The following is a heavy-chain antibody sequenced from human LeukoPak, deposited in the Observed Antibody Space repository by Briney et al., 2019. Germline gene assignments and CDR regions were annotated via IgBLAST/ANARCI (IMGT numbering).Heavy chain of an antibody. CDR2: ITSSGGGT. J-gene: IGHJ4*02. V-gene: IGHV3-23*01. CDR3: AKARWEPNFDY. D-gene: IGHD1-26*01. Sequence: GGSLRLSCAASGFTFNIYAMSWVRQAPGKGLEWVSSITSSGGGTFYADSVKDRFTISRDNSKNTLYLQMNSLTTEDTALYYCAKARWEPNFDYWGQGTLVTVSS. CDR1: GFTFNIYA.